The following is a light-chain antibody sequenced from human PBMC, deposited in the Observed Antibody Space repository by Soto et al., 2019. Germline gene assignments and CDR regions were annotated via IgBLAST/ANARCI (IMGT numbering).Light chain of an antibody. Sequence: EIVLTQSPGTLSLSPGERATLSCRASQSVSSSYLAWYQQKPGRAPRLLIYGASSRATGIPDRFSGSGSGTDFTLTISSLEPEDFAVYYCHQRSSWPITFGQGTRREIK. J-gene: IGKJ5*01. CDR1: QSVSSSY. CDR3: HQRSSWPIT. V-gene: IGKV3D-20*02. CDR2: GAS.